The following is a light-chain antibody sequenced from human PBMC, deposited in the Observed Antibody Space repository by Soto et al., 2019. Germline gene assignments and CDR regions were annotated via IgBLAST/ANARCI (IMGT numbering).Light chain of an antibody. CDR3: RQDYNYPYT. V-gene: IGKV1-6*01. CDR1: QGIRND. CDR2: AAS. J-gene: IGKJ2*01. Sequence: AIQMTQSPSSLSASVGDRVTITCRAIQGIRNDLGWYQQKPGKAPKLLIYAASSLQSGVPSRFSGSGSGTDFTLTISSLQPEDFATYYFRQDYNYPYTFGQGTNLEIK.